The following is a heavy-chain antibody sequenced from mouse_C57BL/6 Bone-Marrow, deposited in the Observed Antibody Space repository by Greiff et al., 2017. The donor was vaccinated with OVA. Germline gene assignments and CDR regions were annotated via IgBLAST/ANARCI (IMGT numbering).Heavy chain of an antibody. Sequence: QVQLQQSGAELVKPGASVKMSCKASGYTFTSYWITWVKQRPGQGLEWIGDIYPGSGSTNYNEKFKSKATLTVDTSSSTAYMQLSSLTSEDSAVYYCADSSGYEGYAMDYWGQGTSVTVSS. CDR1: GYTFTSYW. V-gene: IGHV1-55*01. CDR3: ADSSGYEGYAMDY. CDR2: IYPGSGST. J-gene: IGHJ4*01. D-gene: IGHD3-2*02.